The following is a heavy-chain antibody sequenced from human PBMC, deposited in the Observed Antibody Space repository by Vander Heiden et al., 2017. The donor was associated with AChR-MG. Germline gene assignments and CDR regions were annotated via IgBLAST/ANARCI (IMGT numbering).Heavy chain of an antibody. CDR3: ARENSDY. CDR1: GVTFSGYG. Sequence: VQLVESGGGVVQPGRSLRPSCAASGVTFSGYGMHWVRQAPGKGLEWVAVIWYDGSNKYYADSVKGRFTISRDYSKNTLYLQMNSLRAEDTAVYYCARENSDYWGQGTLVTVSS. V-gene: IGHV3-33*01. CDR2: IWYDGSNK. J-gene: IGHJ4*02.